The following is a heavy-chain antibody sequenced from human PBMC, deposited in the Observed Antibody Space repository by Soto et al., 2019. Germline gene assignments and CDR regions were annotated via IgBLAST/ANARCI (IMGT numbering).Heavy chain of an antibody. CDR1: GFTFSSYS. CDR2: ISSSSSYI. Sequence: PGGSLRLSCAASGFTFSSYSMNWVRQAPGKGLEWVSSISSSSSYIYYADSVKGRFTISRDNAKNSLYLQMNSLRAEDTAVYYCARVPIRRSSQNLQFDYWGQGTLVTVSS. D-gene: IGHD3-3*02. V-gene: IGHV3-21*01. J-gene: IGHJ4*02. CDR3: ARVPIRRSSQNLQFDY.